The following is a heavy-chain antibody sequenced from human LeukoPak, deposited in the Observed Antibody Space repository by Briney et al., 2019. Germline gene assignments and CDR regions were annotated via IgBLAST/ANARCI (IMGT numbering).Heavy chain of an antibody. V-gene: IGHV3-66*01. CDR3: AREYSNSWMVFDY. D-gene: IGHD6-13*01. J-gene: IGHJ4*02. Sequence: PGGSLRLSCAASGFTVSSNFMSWVRKAPGRGPEWGPVIYSGGSTYYADSVKGRFTISRDNSKNTLYLQMNSLRAEDTAVYYCAREYSNSWMVFDYWGQGTLVTVSS. CDR1: GFTVSSNF. CDR2: IYSGGST.